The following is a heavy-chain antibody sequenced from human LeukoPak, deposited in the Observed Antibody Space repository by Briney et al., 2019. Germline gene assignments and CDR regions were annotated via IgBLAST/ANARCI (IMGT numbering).Heavy chain of an antibody. J-gene: IGHJ4*02. D-gene: IGHD5/OR15-5a*01. CDR3: ARSKDFPFFDA. CDR1: RDTFSSYA. V-gene: IGHV1-3*01. Sequence: ASVKVSFTASRDTFSSYAIYWVRQAPGQRLEWMAWIIAANGKTKYSRKFQGRVSITTDTSARTAYMELRSLGSEDTAINYCARSKDFPFFDAWGQGTLVTVSS. CDR2: IIAANGKT.